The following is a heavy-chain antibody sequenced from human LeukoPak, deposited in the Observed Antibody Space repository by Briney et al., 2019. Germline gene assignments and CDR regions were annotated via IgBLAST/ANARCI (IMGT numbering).Heavy chain of an antibody. CDR1: GFTVSSNY. J-gene: IGHJ4*02. CDR2: IYSGGST. D-gene: IGHD6-25*01. Sequence: PGGSLRLSCAASGFTVSSNYMSWVRQAPGKGLEWVSVIYSGGSTYYADSVKGRFTLSRDNSKSTLSLQMNSLRAEDTAVYYCARDESGYGTFDYWGQGTLVTVSS. CDR3: ARDESGYGTFDY. V-gene: IGHV3-53*01.